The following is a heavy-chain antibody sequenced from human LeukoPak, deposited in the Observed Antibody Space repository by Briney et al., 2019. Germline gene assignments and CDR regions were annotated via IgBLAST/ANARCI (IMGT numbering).Heavy chain of an antibody. CDR2: ICYSGST. Sequence: PSETLSFTCTVSGASISSYYWSWIRQPPGKGLEWIGYICYSGSTNYNPSLNSRVTLSVDTSKNQFSLKLSSVAAADTAVYYCAREPAAAYFDYWGQGTQVTVAS. CDR3: AREPAAAYFDY. V-gene: IGHV4-59*01. CDR1: GASISSYY. D-gene: IGHD6-13*01. J-gene: IGHJ4*02.